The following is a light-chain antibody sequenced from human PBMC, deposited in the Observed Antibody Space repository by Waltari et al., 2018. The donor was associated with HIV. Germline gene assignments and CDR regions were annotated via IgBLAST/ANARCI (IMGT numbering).Light chain of an antibody. Sequence: DIQMTQSTSSVSASLGDRVTITCRASQSIRKLLAWYQQKPGRVPTLLIYAASSLHSGVPPRFSGSGSGTEFNLTINSLQSEDSAIYYCQQTKTFPLDFGRGTKVEIE. V-gene: IGKV1-12*01. J-gene: IGKJ2*01. CDR1: QSIRKL. CDR3: QQTKTFPLD. CDR2: AAS.